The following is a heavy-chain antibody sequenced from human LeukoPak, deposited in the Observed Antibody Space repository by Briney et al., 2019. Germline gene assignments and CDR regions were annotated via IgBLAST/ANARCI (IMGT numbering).Heavy chain of an antibody. D-gene: IGHD2-2*01. V-gene: IGHV3-30*04. CDR2: ISYDGSNK. Sequence: GGSLRLSCAASGFTFSSYAMHWVRQAPGKGLEWVAVISYDGSNKYYADSVKGRFTISRDNSKNTLYLQMNSLRAEDTAVYYCARLFRVVVPAANTHFDYWGQGTLVTVSS. CDR1: GFTFSSYA. J-gene: IGHJ4*02. CDR3: ARLFRVVVPAANTHFDY.